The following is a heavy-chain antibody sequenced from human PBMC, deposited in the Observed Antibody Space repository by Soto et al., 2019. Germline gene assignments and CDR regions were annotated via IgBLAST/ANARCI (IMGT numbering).Heavy chain of an antibody. D-gene: IGHD4-17*01. Sequence: ASVKVSCKASGYTVTSYGISWVRQAPGQGLEWMGWISAYNGNTNYAQKLQGRVTMTTETSTSTAYMELRSLRSDDTAVYYCARASYGDHNYYYYYMDVWGKGTTVTVSS. CDR1: GYTVTSYG. CDR2: ISAYNGNT. V-gene: IGHV1-18*01. J-gene: IGHJ6*03. CDR3: ARASYGDHNYYYYYMDV.